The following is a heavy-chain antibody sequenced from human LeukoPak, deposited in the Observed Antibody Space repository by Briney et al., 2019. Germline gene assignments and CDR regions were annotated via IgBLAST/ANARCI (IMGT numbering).Heavy chain of an antibody. CDR1: APTFATYC. D-gene: IGHD3-9*01. J-gene: IGHJ4*02. V-gene: IGHV3-49*04. Sequence: GRSLCPSCPPSAPTFATYCTSCVRQAPRNGRGWVGLIRSIASGGTTEYAASVKGRFTISRDNSKSIAYLQMNSLKTDDTAVYYCTRLILTGYYTRLFDYWGQGTLVTVSS. CDR2: IRSIASGGTT. CDR3: TRLILTGYYTRLFDY.